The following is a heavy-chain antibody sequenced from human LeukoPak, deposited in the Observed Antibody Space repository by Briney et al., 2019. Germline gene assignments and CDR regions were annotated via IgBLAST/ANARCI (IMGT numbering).Heavy chain of an antibody. V-gene: IGHV3-23*01. CDR2: ISGRGSST. CDR1: GFTFSTYA. CDR3: AKDRWLRSHDFDY. Sequence: GGSLRLSCAASGFTFSTYAMGWVRQAPGKGLGWVSGISGRGSSTYYSGSVKGWFTISRDNSRNTLSLQMNSLRAEDTAVYYCAKDRWLRSHDFDYWGQGTLVTVSS. J-gene: IGHJ4*02. D-gene: IGHD5-12*01.